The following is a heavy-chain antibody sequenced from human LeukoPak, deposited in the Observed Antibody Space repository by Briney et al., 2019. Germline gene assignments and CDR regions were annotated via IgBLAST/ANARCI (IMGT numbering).Heavy chain of an antibody. D-gene: IGHD1-26*01. CDR2: INTDGSIT. CDR3: GRGLGSPKDY. J-gene: IGHJ4*02. CDR1: GFTFSTSW. Sequence: PGGSLRLFCAASGFTFSTSWMHWLRRGPGKGLVWVSRINTDGSITTYSDSVKGRFTISRDNAKNTLYLQMSSLRAEDTAVYYCGRGLGSPKDYWGQGTLVSVSA. V-gene: IGHV3-74*01.